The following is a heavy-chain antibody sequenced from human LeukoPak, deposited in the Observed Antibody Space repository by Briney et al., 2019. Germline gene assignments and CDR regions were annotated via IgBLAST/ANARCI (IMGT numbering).Heavy chain of an antibody. CDR3: ARSLSGRQWLPLRTHWRFDP. CDR2: INHSGST. D-gene: IGHD6-19*01. Sequence: GSLRLSCAASGFTFSDYYMSWIRQAPGKGLEWVGEINHSGSTNYNPSLKSRVTISVDTSKNQFSLKLSSVTAADTAVYYCARSLSGRQWLPLRTHWRFDPWGQGTLVTVSS. CDR1: GFTFSDYY. J-gene: IGHJ5*02. V-gene: IGHV4-34*01.